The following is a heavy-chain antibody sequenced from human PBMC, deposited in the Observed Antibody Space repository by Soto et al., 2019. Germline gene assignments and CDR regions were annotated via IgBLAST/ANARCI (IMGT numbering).Heavy chain of an antibody. Sequence: EVQLVESGGGLVQPGGSLRLSCAASGFTFSSYWMHWVRQAPGKGLVWVSRIHSDGSSTSYADSVKGRFTISRDNANNSLYLELTSLRAEDTSVYYCAMTDCSAGSCYYWYFELWGRGTLVTVAS. D-gene: IGHD2-15*01. V-gene: IGHV3-74*01. CDR1: GFTFSSYW. CDR2: IHSDGSST. CDR3: AMTDCSAGSCYYWYFEL. J-gene: IGHJ2*01.